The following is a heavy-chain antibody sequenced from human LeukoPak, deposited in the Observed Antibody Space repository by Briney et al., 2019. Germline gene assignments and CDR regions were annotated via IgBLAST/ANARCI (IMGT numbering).Heavy chain of an antibody. CDR2: IIPIFGTA. V-gene: IGHV1-69*05. D-gene: IGHD3-10*01. J-gene: IGHJ6*03. Sequence: SVKVSCKASGGTFSSYAISWVRQAPGQGLEWMGGIIPIFGTANYAQKFQGRATITTDESTSTAYMEPSSLRSEDTAVYYCARDKRLLGHYYYMDVWGKGTTVTVSS. CDR1: GGTFSSYA. CDR3: ARDKRLLGHYYYMDV.